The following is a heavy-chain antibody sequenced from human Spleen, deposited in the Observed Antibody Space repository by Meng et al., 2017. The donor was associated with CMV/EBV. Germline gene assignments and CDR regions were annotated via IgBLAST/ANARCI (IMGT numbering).Heavy chain of an antibody. CDR2: INPNSGDT. Sequence: QVQLVKSGAELRKPXXSVNAXCKASGDTFTDYYMHWVRQAPGQGLGWMGCINPNSGDTNYAQKFQGRVTMTRDTSISTAYMELSRLRSDDTAVYYCTRDAHLTTVTPNWFDPWGQGTLVTVSS. CDR1: GDTFTDYY. CDR3: TRDAHLTTVTPNWFDP. J-gene: IGHJ5*02. D-gene: IGHD4-17*01. V-gene: IGHV1-2*02.